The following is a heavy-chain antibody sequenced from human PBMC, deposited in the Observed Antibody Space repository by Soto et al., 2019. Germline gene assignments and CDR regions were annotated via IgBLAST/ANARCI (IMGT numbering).Heavy chain of an antibody. CDR3: ARAGYSSSWPFDY. J-gene: IGHJ4*02. D-gene: IGHD6-13*01. CDR1: GFTFSSYS. CDR2: ISSSSSTI. V-gene: IGHV3-48*01. Sequence: PGGSLRLSCAASGFTFSSYSMNWVRQAPGKGLEWVSYISSSSSTIYYADSVKGRFTISRDNAKNSLYLQMNSLRAEDTAVYYCARAGYSSSWPFDYWGQGTLVTVSS.